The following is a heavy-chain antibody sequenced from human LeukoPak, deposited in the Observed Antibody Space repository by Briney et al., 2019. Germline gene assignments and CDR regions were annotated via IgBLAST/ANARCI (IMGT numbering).Heavy chain of an antibody. CDR3: ARDERSDTSGWHLGY. V-gene: IGHV4-59*01. CDR1: GGSISTYY. CDR2: ICHSGIT. J-gene: IGHJ4*02. D-gene: IGHD6-19*01. Sequence: SETLSLTCTVSGGSISTYYWSWIRQPPGEGLEWIGFICHSGITNYNPSLKSRVTISVDTSKNQFSLNLSSVTAVDTAVYYCARDERSDTSGWHLGYWGQGTLVTVSS.